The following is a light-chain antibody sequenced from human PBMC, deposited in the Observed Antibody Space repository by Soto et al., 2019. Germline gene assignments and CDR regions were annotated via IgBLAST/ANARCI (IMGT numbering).Light chain of an antibody. V-gene: IGKV3-15*01. CDR3: QQYNNWLS. CDR2: GAS. Sequence: EIVMTQSPATLSVSPGERATLSCRASQSVGSSLAWYQQKRGQAPRLLIHGASTRATGIPARFSGSGSGTEFTLTISSLQSEDFAVYYCQQYNNWLSFGGGXXVEIK. J-gene: IGKJ4*01. CDR1: QSVGSS.